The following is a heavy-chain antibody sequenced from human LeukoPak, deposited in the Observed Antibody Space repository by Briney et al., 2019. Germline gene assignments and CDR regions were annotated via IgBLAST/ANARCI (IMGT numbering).Heavy chain of an antibody. J-gene: IGHJ3*02. CDR1: GFTFTSYW. CDR3: ARPTTVTTISADAFDI. CDR2: IKQDGNEK. D-gene: IGHD4-17*01. V-gene: IGHV3-7*01. Sequence: GGSLRLSCAASGFTFTSYWMSWVRQAPGKGLEWVANIKQDGNEKYYVDSVKGRFTISRDNAQNSLYLQMNSLRAEDSSVYYCARPTTVTTISADAFDIWGQGTMVTVSS.